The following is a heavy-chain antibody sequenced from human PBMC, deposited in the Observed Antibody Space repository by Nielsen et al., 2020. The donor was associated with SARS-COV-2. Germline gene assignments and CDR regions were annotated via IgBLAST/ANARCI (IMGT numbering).Heavy chain of an antibody. CDR3: AREGRKLPLDY. D-gene: IGHD5-24*01. V-gene: IGHV3-30*03. J-gene: IGHJ4*02. CDR1: GFTFSDYY. Sequence: GESLKISCAGSGFTFSDYYMSWIRQAPGKGLEWAAIISYDGTTKYNTDSVKGRFTISRDNSKNTLYLQMNSLRAEDTAVYYCAREGRKLPLDYWGQGTLVTVSS. CDR2: ISYDGTTK.